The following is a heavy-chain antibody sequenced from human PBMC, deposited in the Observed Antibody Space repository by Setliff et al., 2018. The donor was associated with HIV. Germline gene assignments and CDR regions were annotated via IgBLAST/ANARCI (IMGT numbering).Heavy chain of an antibody. CDR2: IRRETYGGTT. CDR1: GFTFGNYA. Sequence: SLKISCLGSGFTFGNYAVSWFRQAPGKGLEWISFIRRETYGGTTEYAASVKGRYTISRDDSESIAYLHMNSLKSEDTAMYFCARDRGDSSGYYDAFDIWGQGTMVTVSS. CDR3: ARDRGDSSGYYDAFDI. V-gene: IGHV3-49*03. J-gene: IGHJ3*02. D-gene: IGHD6-19*01.